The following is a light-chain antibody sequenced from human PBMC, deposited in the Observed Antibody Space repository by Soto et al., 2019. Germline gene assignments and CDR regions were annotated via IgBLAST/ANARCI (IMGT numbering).Light chain of an antibody. Sequence: DIQMTQSPSTLSASVGDRVTITCRASQSISSWLAWYQQKPGKAPKLLIYAASTLQAGVPSRFRGSGSGTDFTLTISSLQPEDVAAYYCQKYNSAPLTFGGGTKVDIK. CDR1: QSISSW. J-gene: IGKJ4*01. CDR2: AAS. CDR3: QKYNSAPLT. V-gene: IGKV1-27*01.